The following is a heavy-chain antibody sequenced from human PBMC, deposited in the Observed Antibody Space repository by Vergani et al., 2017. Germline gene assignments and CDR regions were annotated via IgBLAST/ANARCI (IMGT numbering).Heavy chain of an antibody. D-gene: IGHD5-24*01. CDR3: ARGQRWLHHTDY. V-gene: IGHV5-10-1*03. CDR1: GYSFTSYW. Sequence: EVQLVQCGAEVKKPGESLRISCKGSGYSFTSYWISGVRQMPGKGLEWMGRIDPSDSYTNYSPSFQGHVTISADKSISTAYLQWSSLKAADTSMYYCARGQRWLHHTDYWGQGTLVTVSS. CDR2: IDPSDSYT. J-gene: IGHJ4*02.